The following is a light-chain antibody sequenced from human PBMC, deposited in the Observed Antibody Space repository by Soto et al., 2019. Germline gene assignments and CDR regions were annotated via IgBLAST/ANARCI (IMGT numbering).Light chain of an antibody. J-gene: IGKJ1*01. V-gene: IGKV3-15*01. CDR3: HEYNTWPWT. Sequence: TVLTQSPATLSVSPGETATLSCTTSQGLNRNLAWYQQKLGQAPRVLIYGASTRAAGIPARFSGSGSGTEFILTISSLQSEDFAVYYCHEYNTWPWTFGQGTKVEIK. CDR1: QGLNRN. CDR2: GAS.